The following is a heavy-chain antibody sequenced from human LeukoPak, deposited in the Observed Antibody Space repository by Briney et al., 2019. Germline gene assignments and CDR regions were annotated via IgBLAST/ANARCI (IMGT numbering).Heavy chain of an antibody. CDR2: ISDSAGST. CDR3: AKRVFRDSMGVFDY. V-gene: IGHV3-23*01. CDR1: GFTVSSNY. J-gene: IGHJ4*02. D-gene: IGHD2/OR15-2a*01. Sequence: QPGGSLRLSCAASGFTVSSNYMSWVRQAPGKGLEWVSAISDSAGSTYYADSVKGRFSISRDNSKNTFYLQMNSLRAEDTAIYYCAKRVFRDSMGVFDYWGQGTLVTVSS.